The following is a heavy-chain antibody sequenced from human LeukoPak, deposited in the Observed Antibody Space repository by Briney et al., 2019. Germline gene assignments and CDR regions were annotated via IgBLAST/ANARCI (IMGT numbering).Heavy chain of an antibody. J-gene: IGHJ6*03. CDR2: IYYSGST. D-gene: IGHD2-2*01. CDR3: ARVGRRIVVPAAHYYYYYMDV. CDR1: GGSISSYY. V-gene: IGHV4-59*01. Sequence: SETLSLTCTVSGGSISSYYWSWIRQPPGKGLEWIGYIYYSGSTNYNPSLKSRVTIPVDTSKNQFSLKLSSVTAADTAVYYCARVGRRIVVPAAHYYYYYMDVWGKGTTVTVSS.